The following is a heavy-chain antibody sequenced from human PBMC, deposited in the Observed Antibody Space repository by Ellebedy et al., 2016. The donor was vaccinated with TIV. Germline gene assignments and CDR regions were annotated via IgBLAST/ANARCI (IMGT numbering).Heavy chain of an antibody. Sequence: GESLKISXAASGFTFSSYAMHWVRQAPGKGLEWVAVISYDGSNKYYADSVKGRFTISRDNSKNTLYLQMNSLRAEDTAVYYCARGRRDYWGQGILVTVSS. CDR2: ISYDGSNK. J-gene: IGHJ4*02. CDR1: GFTFSSYA. V-gene: IGHV3-30-3*01. CDR3: ARGRRDY.